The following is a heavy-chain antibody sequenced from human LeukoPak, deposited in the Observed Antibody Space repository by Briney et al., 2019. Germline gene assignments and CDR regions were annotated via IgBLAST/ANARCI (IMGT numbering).Heavy chain of an antibody. Sequence: SETLSLTCTVSGGSISSYYWSWIRQPAGKGLEWIGRIYTRGSTNYNPSLKSRVTMSVDTSKSQFSLKLSSVTAADTAVYYCARLGSPRYSSGWYYFDYWGQGTLVTVSS. CDR2: IYTRGST. V-gene: IGHV4-4*07. CDR1: GGSISSYY. CDR3: ARLGSPRYSSGWYYFDY. D-gene: IGHD6-19*01. J-gene: IGHJ4*02.